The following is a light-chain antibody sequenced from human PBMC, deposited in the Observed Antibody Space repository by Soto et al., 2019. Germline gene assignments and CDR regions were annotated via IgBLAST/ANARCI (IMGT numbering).Light chain of an antibody. CDR2: DAS. J-gene: IGKJ5*01. CDR1: QSVQTF. CDR3: HQPGSSPHT. Sequence: IVLAPSPAALSLSPGERATLSCRASQSVQTFSVWYQQRPGQAPRLLIHDASHRAAGIPARFSGSGFGPDLTLTISSLEPEDAAVYSCHQPGSSPHTFGQGTRLEIK. V-gene: IGKV3-11*01.